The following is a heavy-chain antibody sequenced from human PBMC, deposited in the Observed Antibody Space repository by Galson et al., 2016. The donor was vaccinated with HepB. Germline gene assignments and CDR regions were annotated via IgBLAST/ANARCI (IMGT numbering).Heavy chain of an antibody. CDR2: FEPEDGET. D-gene: IGHD4-17*01. V-gene: IGHV1-24*01. CDR1: GYTLTDLS. J-gene: IGHJ4*02. CDR3: ATFMTTALPFDN. Sequence: SVKVSCKVSGYTLTDLSMHWVRQAPGKGLEWMRGFEPEDGETIYAQKFQGRVTMTVDTSRDTAYMELSSLRSEDTAVYYCATFMTTALPFDNWGQGTLVTVSS.